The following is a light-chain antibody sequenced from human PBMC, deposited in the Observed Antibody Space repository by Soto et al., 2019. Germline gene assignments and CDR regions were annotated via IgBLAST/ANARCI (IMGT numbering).Light chain of an antibody. Sequence: QSALTQPPSASGSPGQSVTISCTGTSSDVGGYNYVSWYQQYPGRAPKLMIYEVTKRPSGVPDRFSGSKSGNTASLTVSGLQAEDEADCYCSSYAASNNFYFVFGGGTKVTVL. CDR1: SSDVGGYNY. CDR3: SSYAASNNFYFV. J-gene: IGLJ3*02. V-gene: IGLV2-8*01. CDR2: EVT.